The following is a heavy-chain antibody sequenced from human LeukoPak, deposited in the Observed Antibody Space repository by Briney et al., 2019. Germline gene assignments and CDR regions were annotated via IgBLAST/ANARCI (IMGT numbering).Heavy chain of an antibody. CDR2: INHSGST. D-gene: IGHD6-13*01. CDR3: ARGRVAAAAPPFDY. Sequence: PSETLSLTCAVYGGSFSGYYWSWIRQPPGKGLEWIGEINHSGSTNYNPSLKSRVTISVDTSKNQFSLKLSSVTAADTAVYYCARGRVAAAAPPFDYWGQGTLVTVSS. V-gene: IGHV4-34*01. CDR1: GGSFSGYY. J-gene: IGHJ4*02.